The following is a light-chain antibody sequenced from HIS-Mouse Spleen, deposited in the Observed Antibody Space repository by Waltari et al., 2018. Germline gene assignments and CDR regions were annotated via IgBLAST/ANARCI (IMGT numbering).Light chain of an antibody. V-gene: IGLV3-25*03. CDR2: TDS. CDR1: ALPKQY. Sequence: SYELTQPPSVSVSPGQTARITCSGDALPKQYAYWYQQKPGQAPVLVVYTDSERPSGSPERVSGSSSGTTVTLTISGVQAEDEADYYCQSADSSGTYHVVFGGGTKLTVL. CDR3: QSADSSGTYHVV. J-gene: IGLJ2*01.